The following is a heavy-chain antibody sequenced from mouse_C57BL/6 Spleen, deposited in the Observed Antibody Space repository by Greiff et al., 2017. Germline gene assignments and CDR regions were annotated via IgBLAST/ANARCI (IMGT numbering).Heavy chain of an antibody. Sequence: EVQGVESEGGLVQPGSSMKLSCTASGFTFSDYYMAWVRQVPEKGLEWVGNINYDGSRTDYLDSLKSRFIISRDTAKNILYLQMSSLTSEDTATYDGARDGYDGFFDYWGKGTTLTVST. CDR3: ARDGYDGFFDY. CDR2: INYDGSRT. CDR1: GFTFSDYY. D-gene: IGHD2-3*01. V-gene: IGHV5-16*01. J-gene: IGHJ2*01.